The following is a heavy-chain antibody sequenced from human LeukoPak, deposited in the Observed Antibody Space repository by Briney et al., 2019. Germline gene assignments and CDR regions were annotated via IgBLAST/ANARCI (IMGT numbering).Heavy chain of an antibody. J-gene: IGHJ4*02. CDR1: GGCFSGYY. V-gene: IGHV4-34*01. CDR3: ARAGKRYYDSSGYYDYFDY. D-gene: IGHD3-22*01. Sequence: SETLSLTCAVYGGCFSGYYWSWIRQPPGKGLEWIGEINHSGSTNYNPSLKSRVTISVDTSKNQFSLKLSSVTAADTAVYYCARAGKRYYDSSGYYDYFDYWGQGTLVTVSS. CDR2: INHSGST.